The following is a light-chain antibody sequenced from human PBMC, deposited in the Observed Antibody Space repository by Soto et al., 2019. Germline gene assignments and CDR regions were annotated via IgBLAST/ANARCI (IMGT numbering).Light chain of an antibody. CDR2: DDS. V-gene: IGLV3-21*02. CDR1: NVGIYT. J-gene: IGLJ1*01. Sequence: SYELTQPPSVSVAPGQTARITCGGKNVGIYTVHWYQRKKPGQAPVLVVYDDSDWPSGIPERFSGSTSGNTATLTISRVEAGDEADYYCQLWDSRLDRYVFGSGTKVTVL. CDR3: QLWDSRLDRYV.